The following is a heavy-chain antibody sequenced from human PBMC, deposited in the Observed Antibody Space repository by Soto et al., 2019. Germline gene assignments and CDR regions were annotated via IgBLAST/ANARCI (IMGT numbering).Heavy chain of an antibody. V-gene: IGHV1-69*05. CDR2: IIPIFGTA. CDR3: ARGDDFWSGYYPPNNWFDP. CDR1: GGTFSSYA. J-gene: IGHJ5*02. D-gene: IGHD3-3*01. Sequence: SVKVSCKASGGTFSSYAISWVRQAPGQGLEWMGGIIPIFGTANYAQKFQGRVTMTRDTSTSTVYMELSSLRSEDTAVYYCARGDDFWSGYYPPNNWFDPWGQGTLVTVSS.